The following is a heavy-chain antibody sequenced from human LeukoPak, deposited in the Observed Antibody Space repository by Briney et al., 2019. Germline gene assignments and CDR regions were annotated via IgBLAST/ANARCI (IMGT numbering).Heavy chain of an antibody. V-gene: IGHV4-4*02. CDR1: GGSISSSNW. CDR3: ARHSIDVSPLVATLTWFDP. D-gene: IGHD1-26*01. J-gene: IGHJ5*02. Sequence: SETLSLTCAVSGGSISSSNWWSWVRQPPGKGLEWIGEIYHSGSTNYNPSLKSRVTISVDTSKNQFSLKLTSVTAADTAVYYCARHSIDVSPLVATLTWFDPWGQGTLVTVSS. CDR2: IYHSGST.